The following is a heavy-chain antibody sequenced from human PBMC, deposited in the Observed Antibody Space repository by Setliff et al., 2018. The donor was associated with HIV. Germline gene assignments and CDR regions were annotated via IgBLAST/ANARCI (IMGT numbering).Heavy chain of an antibody. CDR1: GGSIRSEGYY. CDR3: ARHYPHSDDAFDI. V-gene: IGHV4-61*09. D-gene: IGHD3-10*01. J-gene: IGHJ3*02. CDR2: IYTSGST. Sequence: PSETLSLTCTVSGGSIRSEGYYWSWIRQPAGKGLEWIGHIYTSGSTNYNPSLESRLTISVDTSKNQFSLKLSSVTAADTAVYYCARHYPHSDDAFDIWGQRTMVTVSS.